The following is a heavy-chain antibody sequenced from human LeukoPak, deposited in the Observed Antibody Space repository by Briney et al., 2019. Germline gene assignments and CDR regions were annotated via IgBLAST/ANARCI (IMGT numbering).Heavy chain of an antibody. CDR2: HYYSGSN. Sequence: SETLSLTCTVSGGSISSSSYYWGWIRQPPGKGLEWIGSHYYSGSNNYNPSLKSRVTISADTSKNQFSLKLSSVTAADTAVFYWAVYSSGWSEYFQHWGQGALVTVSS. CDR1: GGSISSSSYY. D-gene: IGHD6-19*01. V-gene: IGHV4-39*01. CDR3: AVYSSGWSEYFQH. J-gene: IGHJ1*01.